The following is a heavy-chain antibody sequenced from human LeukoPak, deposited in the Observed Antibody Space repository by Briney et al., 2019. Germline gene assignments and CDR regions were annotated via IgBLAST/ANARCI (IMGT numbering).Heavy chain of an antibody. CDR2: ISGSGGST. CDR3: AKTRPIAAGGPGDY. D-gene: IGHD6-13*01. V-gene: IGHV3-23*01. J-gene: IGHJ4*02. CDR1: GFTFSSYA. Sequence: GGSLRLSCAASGFTFSSYAMNWVREAPGKGLEWVSAISGSGGSTYYADSVKGRFTISRDNSKNTLYLQMSSLRAEDTAVYYCAKTRPIAAGGPGDYWGQGTLVTVSS.